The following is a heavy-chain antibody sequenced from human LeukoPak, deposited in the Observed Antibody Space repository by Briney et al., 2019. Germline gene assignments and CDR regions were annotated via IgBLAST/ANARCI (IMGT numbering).Heavy chain of an antibody. D-gene: IGHD4-17*01. CDR3: ARGGAFPTTVVNRDIDY. Sequence: GSLRLSCAASGFTFSSYSMNWVRQPPGKGLEWIGEINHSGSTNYNPSLKSRVTISVDTSKNQFSLKLSSVTAADTAVYYCARGGAFPTTVVNRDIDYWGQGTLVTVSS. J-gene: IGHJ4*02. CDR1: GFTFSSYS. CDR2: INHSGST. V-gene: IGHV4-34*01.